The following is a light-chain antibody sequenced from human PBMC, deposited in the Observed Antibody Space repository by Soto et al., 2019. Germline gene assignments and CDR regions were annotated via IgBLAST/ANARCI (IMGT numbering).Light chain of an antibody. CDR2: EVS. CDR3: QSYDSSLSGSVV. Sequence: QSVLTQPPSASGSPGQSVTISCTGTSSDVGKYDYVSWFQHHPGKAPKLIIYEVSKRPSGVPDRFSGSKSGSTASLTVSGLQTEDEADYYCQSYDSSLSGSVVFGGGTQLTVL. V-gene: IGLV2-8*01. J-gene: IGLJ2*01. CDR1: SSDVGKYDY.